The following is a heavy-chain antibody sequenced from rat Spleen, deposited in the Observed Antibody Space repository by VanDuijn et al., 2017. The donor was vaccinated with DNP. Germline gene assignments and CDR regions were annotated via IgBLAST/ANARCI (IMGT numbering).Heavy chain of an antibody. CDR1: GFSLTSYG. Sequence: QVQLKESGPGLVQPSQTLSLTCTVSGFSLTSYGVSWIRQPPGKGLEWIGSIYSGGSTVYNSGLKSRLSISRDTSKNQVFLKMNSLQTDDTGTYYCTRDHSTIAAHETFDYWGQGVMVTVSS. CDR2: IYSGGST. V-gene: IGHV2-4*01. D-gene: IGHD1-2*01. J-gene: IGHJ2*01. CDR3: TRDHSTIAAHETFDY.